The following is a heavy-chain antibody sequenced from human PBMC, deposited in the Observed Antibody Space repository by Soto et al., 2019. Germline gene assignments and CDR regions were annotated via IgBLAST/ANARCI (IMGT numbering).Heavy chain of an antibody. V-gene: IGHV4-59*01. Sequence: TSETLSLTCTVSGGSISGSYWSWIRQTPGKVLEWVGYIHYSGSTNYNPSLKSRVTMSVDTSMNQFSLKLSSVTAADTAVYYCARDSLAFFDSWGQGTLVTVSS. CDR1: GGSISGSY. D-gene: IGHD5-12*01. CDR2: IHYSGST. J-gene: IGHJ4*02. CDR3: ARDSLAFFDS.